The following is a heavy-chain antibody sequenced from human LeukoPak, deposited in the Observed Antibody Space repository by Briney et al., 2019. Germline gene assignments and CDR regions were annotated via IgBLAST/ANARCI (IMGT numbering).Heavy chain of an antibody. V-gene: IGHV4-34*01. Sequence: PSETLSLTCAVYNESFSDYHWTWIRQPPGRGLEWIGEINHSGGTNYNPSLISRVTISVDTSKNQFSLKLSSVTAADTAIYYCARGGGSSGWPDYWDQGTLVTVSS. D-gene: IGHD6-19*01. CDR3: ARGGGSSGWPDY. CDR2: INHSGGT. J-gene: IGHJ4*02. CDR1: NESFSDYH.